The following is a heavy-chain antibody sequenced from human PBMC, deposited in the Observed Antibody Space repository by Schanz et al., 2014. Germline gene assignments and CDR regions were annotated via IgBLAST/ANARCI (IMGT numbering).Heavy chain of an antibody. D-gene: IGHD3-9*01. V-gene: IGHV1-18*01. CDR3: ARDAADFYDILTEEDY. J-gene: IGHJ4*02. Sequence: QIQLVQSGPEVKKPGATVKVSCKASGYTFTTYAMSWVRQAPGQGLEWVGWISVYTGNTKYGQKVQGTVTMTTDTSTSTAYMELRSLRSDDTAVYYCARDAADFYDILTEEDYWGQGTLXTVSS. CDR1: GYTFTTYA. CDR2: ISVYTGNT.